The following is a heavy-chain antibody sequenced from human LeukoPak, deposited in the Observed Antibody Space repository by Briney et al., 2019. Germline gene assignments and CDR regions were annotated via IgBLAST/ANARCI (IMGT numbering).Heavy chain of an antibody. D-gene: IGHD4-17*01. Sequence: ASVKVSCKASGYTFTSYDINWVRPATGQGLEWMGWMNPNSGNTGYAQKFQGRVTMTRNTSISTAYMELSSLRSEDTAVYYCARAPGDYVEYFQHWGQGTLVTVSS. CDR1: GYTFTSYD. CDR2: MNPNSGNT. CDR3: ARAPGDYVEYFQH. V-gene: IGHV1-8*01. J-gene: IGHJ1*01.